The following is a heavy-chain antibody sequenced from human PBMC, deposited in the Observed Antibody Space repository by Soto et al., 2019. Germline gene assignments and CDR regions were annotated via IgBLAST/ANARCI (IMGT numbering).Heavy chain of an antibody. CDR3: AKEIVSGDSSSTVYYYGVDV. CDR2: ISGSAGRT. D-gene: IGHD6-6*01. V-gene: IGHV3-23*01. Sequence: PGGSLILSCAASGFTFTSYSMSWVHQAPGKGLEWVSVISGSAGRTYYADSVKGRFTITRDNSKNTLYLHMNSLRAEDTAVYYCAKEIVSGDSSSTVYYYGVDVWGQGTTVTVSS. CDR1: GFTFTSYS. J-gene: IGHJ6*02.